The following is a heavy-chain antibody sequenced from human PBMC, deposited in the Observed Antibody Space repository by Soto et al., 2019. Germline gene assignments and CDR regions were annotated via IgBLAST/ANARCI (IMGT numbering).Heavy chain of an antibody. V-gene: IGHV4-59*12. Sequence: PSETLSLTCTVSGGSISHFYLSWIRQSPGKGLEWLGYIYDSGSTSYNPSLKSRVTMSMDTSKNQFSLKLSSVTAADTAVYYCARRAAYSYGPRDYGGQETLVTVSS. CDR3: ARRAAYSYGPRDY. J-gene: IGHJ4*02. CDR1: GGSISHFY. CDR2: IYDSGST. D-gene: IGHD5-18*01.